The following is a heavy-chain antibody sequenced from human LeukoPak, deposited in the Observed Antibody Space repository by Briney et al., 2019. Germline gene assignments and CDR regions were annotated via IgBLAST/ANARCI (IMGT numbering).Heavy chain of an antibody. CDR1: GFTFSSYA. CDR2: ISGSGGST. J-gene: IGHJ4*02. CDR3: AKGGRYWSSTRCRTLDY. Sequence: GGSLRLSCAASGFTFSSYAMSWVRQAPGKGLEWVSAISGSGGSTYYADSVKGRFTISRDNSKNTLYLQMNSLRAEDTAVYYCAKGGRYWSSTRCRTLDYWGQGTLVTVSS. V-gene: IGHV3-23*01. D-gene: IGHD2-2*01.